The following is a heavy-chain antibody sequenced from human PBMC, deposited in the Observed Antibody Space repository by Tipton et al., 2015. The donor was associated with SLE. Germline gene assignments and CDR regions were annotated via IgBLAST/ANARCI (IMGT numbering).Heavy chain of an antibody. CDR1: GGSISSSSYY. Sequence: TLSLTCTVSGGSISSSSYYWGWISQPPGKGLEWIGSIYYSGSTYYHPSLKSRVTISVDTSKNQFSLKLSSVTAADTAVYYCARQAAGAFDIWGQGTMVTVSS. V-gene: IGHV4-39*01. CDR2: IYYSGST. D-gene: IGHD6-13*01. J-gene: IGHJ3*02. CDR3: ARQAAGAFDI.